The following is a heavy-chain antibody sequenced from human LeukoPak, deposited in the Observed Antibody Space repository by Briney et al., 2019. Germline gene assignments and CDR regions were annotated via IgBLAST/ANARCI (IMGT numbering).Heavy chain of an antibody. CDR3: ARVPGRVGNY. V-gene: IGHV1-2*02. D-gene: IGHD5/OR15-5a*01. CDR1: GYTFTGYY. CDR2: INPNSGGT. Sequence: ASVTVSCKASGYTFTGYYMHWVRQAPGQGLEWMGWINPNSGGTNYAQKFQGRVTMTRDTSISTAYMELSRLRSDDTAVYYCARVPGRVGNYWGQGTLVTGSS. J-gene: IGHJ4*02.